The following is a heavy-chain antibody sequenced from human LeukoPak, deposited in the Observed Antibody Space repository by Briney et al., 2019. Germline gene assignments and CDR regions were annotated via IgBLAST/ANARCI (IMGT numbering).Heavy chain of an antibody. D-gene: IGHD1-26*01. CDR3: ARDIVGGTPAYDY. V-gene: IGHV3-21*01. CDR1: GFTFSSYN. CDR2: IVYSGSYI. J-gene: IGHJ4*02. Sequence: GGSLRLSCVASGFTFSSYNMDWVRQAPGKGLEWVSSIVYSGSYIYYADSVKGRFTVSRDNAKNSLYLQMNSLRAEDTAVYYCARDIVGGTPAYDYWGQGTLVTVSS.